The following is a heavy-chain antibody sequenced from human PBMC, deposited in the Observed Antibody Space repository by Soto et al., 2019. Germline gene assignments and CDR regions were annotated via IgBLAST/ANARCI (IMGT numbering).Heavy chain of an antibody. CDR2: INHSGST. Sequence: QVQLQQWGAGLLKPSETLSLTCAVYGGSFSGYYWSWIRQPPGKGLEWIGEINHSGSTNYNPSLKSRVTISVDTSKNQFSLKLSSVTAADTAVYYCAGAGRARPSSALGYWGQGTLVTVSS. CDR3: AGAGRARPSSALGY. J-gene: IGHJ4*02. D-gene: IGHD6-6*01. CDR1: GGSFSGYY. V-gene: IGHV4-34*01.